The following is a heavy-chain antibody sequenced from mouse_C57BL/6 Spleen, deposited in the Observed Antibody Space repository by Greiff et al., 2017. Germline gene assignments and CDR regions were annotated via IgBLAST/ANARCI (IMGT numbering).Heavy chain of an antibody. CDR3: ARGYGSYPYYAMDY. CDR1: GYAFSSYW. V-gene: IGHV1-80*01. J-gene: IGHJ4*01. D-gene: IGHD2-1*01. CDR2: IYPGDGDT. Sequence: VKLQEPGAELVKPGASVKISCKASGYAFSSYWMNWVKQRPGKGLEWIGQIYPGDGDTNYNGKFKGKATLTADKSSSTAYMQLSSLTSEDSAVYFCARGYGSYPYYAMDYWGQGTSVTVSS.